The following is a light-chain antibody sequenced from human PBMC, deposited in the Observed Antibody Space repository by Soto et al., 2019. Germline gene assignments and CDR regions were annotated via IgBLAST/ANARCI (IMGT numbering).Light chain of an antibody. V-gene: IGKV3-15*01. J-gene: IGKJ1*01. CDR1: QSVSSN. Sequence: EIVMTQSPATLSVSPGERAALSCRASQSVSSNLAWYLQKPGQAPRLLLYGASTRATGIPARFSGSGSGTEFTLTISSLQSEDFAVYYCQQYNNWPPTFGQGTKVEIK. CDR3: QQYNNWPPT. CDR2: GAS.